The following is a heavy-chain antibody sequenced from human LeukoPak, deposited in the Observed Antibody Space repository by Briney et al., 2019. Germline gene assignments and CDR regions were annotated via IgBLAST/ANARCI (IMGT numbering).Heavy chain of an antibody. CDR3: ARRGNSWLTN. CDR2: INHSGST. D-gene: IGHD6-13*01. CDR1: GGSFSGYY. V-gene: IGHV4-34*01. Sequence: SETLSLTYAVYGGSFSGYYWSWIRQPPGKGLEWIGEINHSGSTNYNPSLKSRVTISVDTSKNQFSLKLSSVTAADTAVYYCARRGNSWLTNWGQGTLVTVSS. J-gene: IGHJ4*02.